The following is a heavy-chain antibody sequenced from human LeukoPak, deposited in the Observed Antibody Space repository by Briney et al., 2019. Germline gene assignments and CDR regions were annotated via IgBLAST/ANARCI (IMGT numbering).Heavy chain of an antibody. D-gene: IGHD1-26*01. Sequence: SVKVSCKASGGTFSSYAISWVRQAPGQGLEWMGGIIPIFGTANYAQKFQGRVTITTDESTSTAYMELSSLRSDDTAVYYCARDLGATVHLFDYWGQGTLVTVSS. CDR3: ARDLGATVHLFDY. V-gene: IGHV1-69*05. CDR1: GGTFSSYA. J-gene: IGHJ4*02. CDR2: IIPIFGTA.